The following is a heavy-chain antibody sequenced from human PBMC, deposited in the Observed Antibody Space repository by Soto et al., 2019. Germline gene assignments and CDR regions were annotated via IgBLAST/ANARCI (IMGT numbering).Heavy chain of an antibody. V-gene: IGHV4-4*02. J-gene: IGHJ3*02. Sequence: QVQLQESGPGLVKPSGTLSLTCAVSGGSISSSNWWSWVRQPPGKGLEWIGEIYHSGSTNYNPSLKSRVTISVDKSKNQFSLKLSSVTAADTAVYYCARVPTYYYDSSGYYGEDAFDIWGQGTMVTVSS. CDR1: GGSISSSNW. CDR2: IYHSGST. D-gene: IGHD3-22*01. CDR3: ARVPTYYYDSSGYYGEDAFDI.